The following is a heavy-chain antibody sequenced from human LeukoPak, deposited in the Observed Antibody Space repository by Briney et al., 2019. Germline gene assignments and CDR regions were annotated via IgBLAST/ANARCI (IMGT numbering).Heavy chain of an antibody. CDR1: GYTFTSYY. J-gene: IGHJ4*02. D-gene: IGHD1-26*01. CDR2: INPSGGST. Sequence: ASVKVSCKASGYTFTSYYMHWVRQAPGQGLEWMGIINPSGGSTSYAQKFQGRVTITADTSTDTAYMELSSLRSEDTAVYYCATGVGATSEVSFDYWGQGTLVTVSS. CDR3: ATGVGATSEVSFDY. V-gene: IGHV1-46*01.